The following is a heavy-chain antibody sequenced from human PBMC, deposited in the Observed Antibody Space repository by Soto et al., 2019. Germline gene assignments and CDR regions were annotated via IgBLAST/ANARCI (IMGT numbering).Heavy chain of an antibody. CDR3: ARGELLRYFDWLIDY. J-gene: IGHJ4*02. CDR1: GYTFTSYA. D-gene: IGHD3-9*01. V-gene: IGHV1-3*01. CDR2: INAGNGNT. Sequence: GASVKVSCKASGYTFTSYAMHWVRQAPGQRLEWMGWINAGNGNTKYSQKFQGRVTITRDTSASTAYMELSSPRSEDTAVYYCARGELLRYFDWLIDYWGQGTLVTVSS.